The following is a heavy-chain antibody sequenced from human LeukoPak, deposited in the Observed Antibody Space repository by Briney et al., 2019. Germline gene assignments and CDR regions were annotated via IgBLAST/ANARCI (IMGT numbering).Heavy chain of an antibody. J-gene: IGHJ6*03. D-gene: IGHD6-19*01. V-gene: IGHV4-59*08. Sequence: SETLSLTCTVSGGSISSYYWSWIRQPPGKGLEWIGYIYYSGSTNYNPSLKSRVTISVDTSKNQFSLKLSSVTAADTAVYYCARSGSSGWTGRYYYYMDVWGKGTTVTVSS. CDR1: GGSISSYY. CDR2: IYYSGST. CDR3: ARSGSSGWTGRYYYYMDV.